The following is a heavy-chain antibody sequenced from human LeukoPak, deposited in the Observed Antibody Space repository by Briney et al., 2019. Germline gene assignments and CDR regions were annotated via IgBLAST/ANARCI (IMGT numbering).Heavy chain of an antibody. CDR1: GYIFTSYG. V-gene: IGHV1-8*03. CDR3: ARGRAVAGVYYYYYYMDV. D-gene: IGHD6-19*01. CDR2: MNPNSGNT. J-gene: IGHJ6*03. Sequence: ASVKVSCKASGYIFTSYGINWVRQATGQGLEWMGWMNPNSGNTGYAQKFQGRVTITRNTSISTAYMELSSLRSEDTAVYYCARGRAVAGVYYYYYYMDVWGKGTTVTVSS.